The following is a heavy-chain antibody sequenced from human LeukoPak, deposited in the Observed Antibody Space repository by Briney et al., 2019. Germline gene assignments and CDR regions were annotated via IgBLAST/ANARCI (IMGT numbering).Heavy chain of an antibody. CDR1: GITLSNYG. Sequence: GSLRLSCAVPGITLSNYGMSWVRQAPGKGMEWGAGISDSGGRTHYADSVKGRFTISRDNAKNSLYLQMNSLSAEDTAVYYCARVDDFWSGYAQNFDYWGQGTLVTVSS. CDR2: ISDSGGRT. J-gene: IGHJ4*02. CDR3: ARVDDFWSGYAQNFDY. V-gene: IGHV3-23*01. D-gene: IGHD3-3*01.